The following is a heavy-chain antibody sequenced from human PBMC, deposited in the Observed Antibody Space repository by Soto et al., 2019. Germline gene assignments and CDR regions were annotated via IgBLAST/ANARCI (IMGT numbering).Heavy chain of an antibody. CDR1: GYTFTSYD. V-gene: IGHV1-8*01. J-gene: IGHJ5*02. CDR2: MNPNSGNT. Sequence: QVQLVQSGAEVKKPGASVKVSCKASGYTFTSYDINWVRQATGQGLEWMGWMNPNSGNTGYAQKFQGRVTMTRNTSISTADMELSRLRSEDTAVYYCARGPRVAAGGAQGYMFDPWGQGTLVAVSS. CDR3: ARGPRVAAGGAQGYMFDP. D-gene: IGHD2-15*01.